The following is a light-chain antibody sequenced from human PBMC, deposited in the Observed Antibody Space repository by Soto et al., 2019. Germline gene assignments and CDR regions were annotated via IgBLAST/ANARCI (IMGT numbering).Light chain of an antibody. CDR2: DAS. V-gene: IGKV1-33*01. CDR3: QQYEELPLT. CDR1: QNIANY. J-gene: IGKJ4*01. Sequence: DVQLTQSPSTLSASVGDRVAITCQASQNIANYLNWFQRRPGEAPQLLISDASHLEPGVPSRFSGQRSGTDFTLIINSLQPEDFATYYCQQYEELPLTFGGGNRV.